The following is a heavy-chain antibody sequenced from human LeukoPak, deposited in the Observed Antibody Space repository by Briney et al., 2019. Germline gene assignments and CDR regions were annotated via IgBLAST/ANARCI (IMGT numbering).Heavy chain of an antibody. J-gene: IGHJ4*02. Sequence: GGTLRLSCAASGLTFSSYAMSWVRQAPGKGLEWVSAISDSGGSTYYADSVKGRFTISRDNSKNTLYLQMNSLRAEDTAVYYCAKGTLAMVTPFDYWGQGTLVTVSS. D-gene: IGHD5-18*01. CDR3: AKGTLAMVTPFDY. CDR2: ISDSGGST. CDR1: GLTFSSYA. V-gene: IGHV3-23*01.